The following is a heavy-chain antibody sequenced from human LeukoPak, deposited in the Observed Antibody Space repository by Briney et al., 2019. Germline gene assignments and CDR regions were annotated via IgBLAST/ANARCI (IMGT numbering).Heavy chain of an antibody. Sequence: PSETLSLTCTVSGGSIRSGSYYWSWIRQPAGKGLEWIGRIYTSGSTNYNPSLKSRVTISVDTSKNQFSLKLSSVTAADTAVYYCARDGVVVVPAAMRVYYYYYMDVWGKGTTVTISS. V-gene: IGHV4-61*02. J-gene: IGHJ6*03. CDR1: GGSIRSGSYY. CDR2: IYTSGST. CDR3: ARDGVVVVPAAMRVYYYYYMDV. D-gene: IGHD2-2*01.